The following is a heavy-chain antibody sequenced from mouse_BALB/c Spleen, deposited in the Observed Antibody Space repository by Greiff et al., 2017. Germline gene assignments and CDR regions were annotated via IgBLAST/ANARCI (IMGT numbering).Heavy chain of an antibody. J-gene: IGHJ2*01. CDR3: ARGGLTTATYYFDY. CDR2: ISDGGSYT. Sequence: EVQLVESGGGLVKPGGSLKLSCAASGFTFSDYYMYWVRQTPEKRLEWVATISDGGSYTYYPDSVKGRFTISRDNAKNNLYLQMSSLKSEDTAMYYCARGGLTTATYYFDYWGQGTTLTVSS. V-gene: IGHV5-4*02. CDR1: GFTFSDYY. D-gene: IGHD1-2*01.